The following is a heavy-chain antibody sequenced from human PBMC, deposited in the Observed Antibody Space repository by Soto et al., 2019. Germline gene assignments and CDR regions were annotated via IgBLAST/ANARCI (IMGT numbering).Heavy chain of an antibody. CDR1: GCSISSYY. V-gene: IGHV4-59*01. CDR3: ASSGFLTGWLYDAFDI. D-gene: IGHD3-9*01. Sequence: SETLSLTCTVSGCSISSYYWSWIRQPTGKGLEWIGYIYYSGSTNYNPSLKSRVTISVDTSKNQFSLKLSSVTAADTAVYYCASSGFLTGWLYDAFDIWGQGTMVTVSS. CDR2: IYYSGST. J-gene: IGHJ3*02.